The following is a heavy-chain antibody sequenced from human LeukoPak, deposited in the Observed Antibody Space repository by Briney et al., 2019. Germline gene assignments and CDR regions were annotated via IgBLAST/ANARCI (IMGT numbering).Heavy chain of an antibody. CDR1: GYTFTGYY. CDR2: INPSGGST. Sequence: ASVKVSCKASGYTFTGYYMHWVRQAPGQGLEWMGIINPSGGSTSYAQKFQGRVTMTRDMSTSTVYMELSSLRSEDTAVYYCARDHAYCGGDCNRYYFDYWGQGTLVTVSS. J-gene: IGHJ4*02. V-gene: IGHV1-46*01. D-gene: IGHD2-21*02. CDR3: ARDHAYCGGDCNRYYFDY.